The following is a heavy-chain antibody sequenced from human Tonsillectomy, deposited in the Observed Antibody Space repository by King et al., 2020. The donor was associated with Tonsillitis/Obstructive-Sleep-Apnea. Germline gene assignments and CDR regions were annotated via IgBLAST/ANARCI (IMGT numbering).Heavy chain of an antibody. V-gene: IGHV1-18*01. CDR3: ARAGSIAAQFYYYMDV. CDR2: ISAYNDNT. CDR1: GYTFTSYG. J-gene: IGHJ6*03. Sequence: QLVQSGAEVKKPGASVKVSCKASGYTFTSYGISWVRQAPGQGLEWMGWISAYNDNTNYAQKLQGRVTMTTDTSTSTAHMELRSLRSDDTAVYYCARAGSIAAQFYYYMDVWGKGTTVTVSS. D-gene: IGHD6-13*01.